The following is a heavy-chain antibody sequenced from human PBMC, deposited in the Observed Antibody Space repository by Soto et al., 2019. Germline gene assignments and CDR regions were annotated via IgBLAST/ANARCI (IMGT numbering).Heavy chain of an antibody. J-gene: IGHJ3*02. Sequence: QLHLVQSGAVVKKPGASVTVSCSASGYPVTAYYMHWVRQAPGRGLEWMGGINPATGAAKYTQTCQGRVTMTRDTSRRTVFMELGGLTSEDTAVFYWARGGGVGVAGSAAFDMWGQGTLVTVSS. D-gene: IGHD3-3*01. V-gene: IGHV1-2*02. CDR2: INPATGAA. CDR3: ARGGGVGVAGSAAFDM. CDR1: GYPVTAYY.